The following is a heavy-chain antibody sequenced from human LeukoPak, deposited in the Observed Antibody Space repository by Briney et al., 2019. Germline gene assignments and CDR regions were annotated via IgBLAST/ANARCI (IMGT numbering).Heavy chain of an antibody. CDR1: GFTFSDYE. CDR3: ARDGGRTASGFRPHYFDY. J-gene: IGHJ4*02. CDR2: ISMSGSVI. V-gene: IGHV3-48*03. D-gene: IGHD3-16*01. Sequence: GGSLRLSCAASGFTFSDYEMNWVRQAPGKGLEWVSYISMSGSVIHYADSVKGRFTISRDNAKNSLYLQMNSLRAVDTAVYYCARDGGRTASGFRPHYFDYWGQEALVIVSS.